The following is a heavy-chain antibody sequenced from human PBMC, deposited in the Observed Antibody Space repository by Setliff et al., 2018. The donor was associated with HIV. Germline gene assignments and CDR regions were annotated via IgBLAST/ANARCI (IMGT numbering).Heavy chain of an antibody. Sequence: SETLSLTCSVSGASISSSDYYWGWIRQPPGKGLEWIGSIFYNPSLKSRVSLSVGTSKRQFFLNLSSATTADAATYYCVRPSFGIGGGSMFDSWGQGIVVTVSS. CDR3: VRPSFGIGGGSMFDS. J-gene: IGHJ4*02. CDR1: GASISSSDYY. CDR2: IFYN. V-gene: IGHV4-39*01. D-gene: IGHD3-3*01.